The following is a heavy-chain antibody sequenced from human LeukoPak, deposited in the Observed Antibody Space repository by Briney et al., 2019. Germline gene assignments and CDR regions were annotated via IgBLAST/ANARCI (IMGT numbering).Heavy chain of an antibody. CDR1: AFSFSSYG. Sequence: PGGSLRLSCAASAFSFSSYGMHWVRQAPGKGLEWVALIWYDGSNRYYGDSVKGRFTISRDNPKNTLYLQMNSLRAEDTAVYYCARRADDAFDIWGQGTMVTVSS. V-gene: IGHV3-33*01. J-gene: IGHJ3*02. CDR3: ARRADDAFDI. CDR2: IWYDGSNR.